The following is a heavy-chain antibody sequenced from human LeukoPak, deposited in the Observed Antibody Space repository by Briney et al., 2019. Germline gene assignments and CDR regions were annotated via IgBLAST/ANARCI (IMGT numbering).Heavy chain of an antibody. CDR2: ISSSGSTI. Sequence: GGSLRLSCAASGFTFSSYEMNWVRQAPGKGLEWVSYISSSGSTIYYADSVKGRFTISRDNAKNSLYLQMNSLRAEDTAVYYCASAPPIYPHIYFDPWGQGTLVTVSS. CDR1: GFTFSSYE. CDR3: ASAPPIYPHIYFDP. D-gene: IGHD2-21*01. J-gene: IGHJ5*02. V-gene: IGHV3-48*03.